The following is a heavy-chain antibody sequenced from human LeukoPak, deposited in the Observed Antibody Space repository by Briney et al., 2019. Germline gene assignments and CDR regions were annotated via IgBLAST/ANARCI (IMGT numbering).Heavy chain of an antibody. CDR2: ISSSGSPI. D-gene: IGHD6-19*01. CDR3: VTAAVAGTVY. J-gene: IGHJ4*02. CDR1: GFTFSSFA. Sequence: GGSLRLSCAASGFTFSSFAMSWVRQAPGKGLEWISHISSSGSPIYYADSVKGRFTISRDNAKNSLFLQMNSLRDEDTAVYYCVTAAVAGTVYWGQGTLVTVSS. V-gene: IGHV3-48*02.